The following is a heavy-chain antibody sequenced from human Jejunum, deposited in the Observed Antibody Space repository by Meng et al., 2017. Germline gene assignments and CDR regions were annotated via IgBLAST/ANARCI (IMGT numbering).Heavy chain of an antibody. V-gene: IGHV3-53*05. CDR3: ARNLKVYAFDL. J-gene: IGHJ3*01. Sequence: GESLKISCAASGFDVGNKYMSWVRQAPGKGLEWVSVIYSTGYIQYGDSVRGRFTIFRDFPKNTVSLQMDSLRPEDTAVYYCARNLKVYAFDLWGQGTLVTVSS. CDR2: IYSTGYI. CDR1: GFDVGNKY. D-gene: IGHD3-9*01.